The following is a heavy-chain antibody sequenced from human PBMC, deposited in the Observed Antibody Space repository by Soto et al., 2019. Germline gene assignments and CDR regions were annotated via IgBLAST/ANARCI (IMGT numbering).Heavy chain of an antibody. CDR1: GYTLTELS. D-gene: IGHD4-17*01. CDR3: ARRSIYGDYDYLDY. Sequence: ASVKVSCKVSGYTLTELSMHWVRQAPGKGLEWMGGFDPEDGETIYAQKFQGRVTMTTDTSTSTAYMELRSLRYDDTAVYYCARRSIYGDYDYLDYWGQGTLVTVSS. V-gene: IGHV1-24*01. CDR2: FDPEDGET. J-gene: IGHJ4*02.